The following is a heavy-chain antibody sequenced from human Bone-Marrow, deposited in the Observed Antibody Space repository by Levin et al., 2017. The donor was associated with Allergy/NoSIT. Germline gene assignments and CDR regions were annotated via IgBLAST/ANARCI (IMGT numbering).Heavy chain of an antibody. Sequence: LLLSFSFSFSSLLLFSSWGWIRQPPGKGLEWIGSIYHSGSTYYNPSLKSRVTISVDTSKNQFSLKLSSVTAADTAVYYCARGAGDLPFDAFDIWGQGTMVTVSS. CDR1: FSSLLLFSS. CDR2: IYHSGST. V-gene: IGHV4-38-2*02. D-gene: IGHD3-3*01. J-gene: IGHJ3*02. CDR3: ARGAGDLPFDAFDI.